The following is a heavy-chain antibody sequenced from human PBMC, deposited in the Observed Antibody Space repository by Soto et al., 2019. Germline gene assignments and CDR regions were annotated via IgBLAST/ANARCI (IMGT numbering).Heavy chain of an antibody. CDR3: ASHYGDNGWFDP. J-gene: IGHJ5*02. CDR1: GFTFSAYN. V-gene: IGHV3-21*06. D-gene: IGHD4-17*01. CDR2: ITSSSSSI. Sequence: GGALRLSCAASGFTFSAYNMNWVRQPPGKGLEGVSSITSSSSSIYYADSLKGRFTISRDNAKNSLYLQMNSLRAEDTAVYYCASHYGDNGWFDPWGQGTLVTVSS.